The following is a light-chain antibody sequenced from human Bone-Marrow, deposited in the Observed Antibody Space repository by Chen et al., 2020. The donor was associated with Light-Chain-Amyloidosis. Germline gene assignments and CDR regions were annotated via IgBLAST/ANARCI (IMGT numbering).Light chain of an antibody. V-gene: IGLV2-14*03. CDR3: SSYTTSDSYV. CDR2: DVS. CDR1: SSAVGAHNY. J-gene: IGLJ1*01. Sequence: QSALTQPASVSGSPGQSITISCTGGSSAVGAHNYVSWYQQLPAKAPKLIIYDVSNRPSGVSDRFSGSKSGNTASLTISGLQAEDEADFYCSSYTTSDSYVFGTGTKVSVL.